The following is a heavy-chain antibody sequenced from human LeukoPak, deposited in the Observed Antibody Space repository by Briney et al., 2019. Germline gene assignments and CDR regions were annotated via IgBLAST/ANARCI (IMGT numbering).Heavy chain of an antibody. CDR2: ISGNSGSI. D-gene: IGHD1-1*01. Sequence: GGSLRLSCAASGFTFYDYAMHWVRQAPGKGLEWVSGISGNSGSIGYADSVKGRLTISRDNAKNCLYLQMNSLTVEDTALYCCTRVTSWRTGFDYWGQGTLVTVSS. J-gene: IGHJ4*02. CDR3: TRVTSWRTGFDY. V-gene: IGHV3-9*01. CDR1: GFTFYDYA.